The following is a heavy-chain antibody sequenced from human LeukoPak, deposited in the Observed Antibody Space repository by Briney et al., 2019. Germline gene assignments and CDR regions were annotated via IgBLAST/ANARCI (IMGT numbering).Heavy chain of an antibody. Sequence: GRSLRLSCAVSGFTFTYAWMSWVRQSPGKGLEWVGRIKSKTDGGTTDYPAPVKGRFTISRDDSKNTLYLQMISLKTADTAVYYCTASPLGYCTSNSGYAYFDSWGQGTLVTVSS. D-gene: IGHD2-2*01. CDR2: IKSKTDGGTT. CDR1: GFTFTYAW. V-gene: IGHV3-15*01. CDR3: TASPLGYCTSNSGYAYFDS. J-gene: IGHJ4*02.